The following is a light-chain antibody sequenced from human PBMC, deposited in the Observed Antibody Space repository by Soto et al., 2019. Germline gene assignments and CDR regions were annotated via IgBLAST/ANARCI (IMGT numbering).Light chain of an antibody. CDR2: GAS. CDR1: QSVSSSY. Sequence: EIVLTQSPGTLSLSPGERATLSCRASQSVSSSYLAWYQQKPGQAPRLLIYGASSRATGIPDRSSGSGSGTASTLTLSILEPEDFAVYYCHQYRSSPTSTFGHGPKLEIK. J-gene: IGKJ2*01. CDR3: HQYRSSPTST. V-gene: IGKV3-20*01.